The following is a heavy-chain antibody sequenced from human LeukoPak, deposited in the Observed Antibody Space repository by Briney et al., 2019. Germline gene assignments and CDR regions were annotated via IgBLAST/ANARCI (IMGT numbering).Heavy chain of an antibody. CDR2: IYYSGST. Sequence: PSETLSLTCSVSGGSISSSSYHWGWLRQPPGKGLEWIGSIYYSGSTNYNPSLKSRVTISVDKSKNQFSLKLSSVTAADTAVYYCARDERQYSSSWYLGYYYYGMDVWGQGTTVTVSS. CDR3: ARDERQYSSSWYLGYYYYGMDV. V-gene: IGHV4-39*07. J-gene: IGHJ6*02. CDR1: GGSISSSSYH. D-gene: IGHD6-13*01.